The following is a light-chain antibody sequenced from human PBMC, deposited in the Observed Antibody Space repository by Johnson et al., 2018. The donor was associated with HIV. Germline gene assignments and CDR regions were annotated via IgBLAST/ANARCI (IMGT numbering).Light chain of an antibody. CDR3: GTWDNSVSPGGV. V-gene: IGLV1-51*02. J-gene: IGLJ1*01. CDR2: ENK. CDR1: SSNIENYF. Sequence: QSVLTQPPSVSAAPGQRVNISCSGHSSNIENYFVSWYQQLPGAAPRLLIYENKKRPSGIADRFSASKSGTSATLGITGLQTGDEADYYCGTWDNSVSPGGVFGIVTKVIVL.